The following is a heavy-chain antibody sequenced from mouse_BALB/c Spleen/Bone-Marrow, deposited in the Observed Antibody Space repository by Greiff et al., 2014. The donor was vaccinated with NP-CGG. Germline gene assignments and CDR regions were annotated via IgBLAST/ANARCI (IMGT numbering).Heavy chain of an antibody. V-gene: IGHV1S130*01. J-gene: IGHJ1*01. CDR1: GYTFTSSW. Sequence: VQLQQSGSVLVRPGASVRLSCKASGYTFTSSWMHWAKQRPGQGLEWIGDIHPNSGNTNYNEKFRGKATLTVDTSSNTAYVDLSSLTSEDSAVYYCARSYRFWYFDVWGAGTTVTVSS. CDR2: IHPNSGNT. D-gene: IGHD2-14*01. CDR3: ARSYRFWYFDV.